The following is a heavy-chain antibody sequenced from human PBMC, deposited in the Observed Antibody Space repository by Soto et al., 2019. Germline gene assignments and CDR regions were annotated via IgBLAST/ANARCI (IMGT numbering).Heavy chain of an antibody. CDR3: AREDQLDYYAMDV. D-gene: IGHD3-10*01. J-gene: IGHJ6*02. V-gene: IGHV4-31*03. Sequence: SETLSLTCTVSGGSISSGGYYWSWIRQHPGKGLEWIGFINNSGSTYYNPSLKSRVTISVETAKNQFSLKLSSVTAADTAVYYCAREDQLDYYAMDVWGQGTTVTVSS. CDR1: GGSISSGGYY. CDR2: INNSGST.